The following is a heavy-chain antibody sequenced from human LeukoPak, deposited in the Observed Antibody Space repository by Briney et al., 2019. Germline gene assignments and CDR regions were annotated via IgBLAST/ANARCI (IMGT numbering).Heavy chain of an antibody. J-gene: IGHJ4*02. Sequence: PSETLSLTCTVSSGSITNYYWTWIRQSPGKGLEWIGYISYSGGTNYNPSLKSRVTISLDTSRNQFSLNLTSVTAADTAVYYCARWDPVGATDYWGQGTLVTVSS. D-gene: IGHD1-26*01. CDR1: SGSITNYY. V-gene: IGHV4-59*01. CDR3: ARWDPVGATDY. CDR2: ISYSGGT.